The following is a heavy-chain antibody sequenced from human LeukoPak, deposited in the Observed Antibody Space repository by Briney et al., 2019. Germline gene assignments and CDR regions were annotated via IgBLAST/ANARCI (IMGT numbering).Heavy chain of an antibody. V-gene: IGHV4-39*01. CDR3: ARKISSSWYEGSNWFDP. D-gene: IGHD6-13*01. Sequence: SETLSLTCTVSGGSISSSSYYWGWIRQPPGKGLEWIGSIYYSGSTYYNPSLKSRVTISVDTSKNQFSLKLSSVTAADTAVYYCARKISSSWYEGSNWFDPWGQGTLVTVSS. CDR2: IYYSGST. CDR1: GGSISSSSYY. J-gene: IGHJ5*02.